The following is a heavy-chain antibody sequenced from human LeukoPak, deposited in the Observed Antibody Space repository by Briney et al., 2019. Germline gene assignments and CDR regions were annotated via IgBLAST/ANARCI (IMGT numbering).Heavy chain of an antibody. CDR2: ISGSGGST. CDR3: ATQPRWLLSSASTTVTKGNWFDS. V-gene: IGHV3-23*01. Sequence: GGSLRLSCAASGFTFSSYAMSWVRQAPGKGLECVSAISGSGGSTYYADSVKGWFTISRDNSRNTLYLQMNSLRAEDTAVYYCATQPRWLLSSASTTVTKGNWFDSWGQGTLATVSS. J-gene: IGHJ5*01. CDR1: GFTFSSYA. D-gene: IGHD4-17*01.